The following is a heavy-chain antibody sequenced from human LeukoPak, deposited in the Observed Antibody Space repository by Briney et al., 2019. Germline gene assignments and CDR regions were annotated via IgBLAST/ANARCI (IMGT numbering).Heavy chain of an antibody. CDR1: GYTFTSYD. J-gene: IGHJ5*02. V-gene: IGHV1-8*01. CDR3: ARGGVVVPAPSWFDP. CDR2: MNPNSGNT. D-gene: IGHD2-2*01. Sequence: ASVKVSCKASGYTFTSYDINWVRQATGQGLEWMGWMNPNSGNTGYAQKFQGRLTMTRNTPISTAYMELSSLRSEDTAVYYCARGGVVVPAPSWFDPWGQGTLVTVSS.